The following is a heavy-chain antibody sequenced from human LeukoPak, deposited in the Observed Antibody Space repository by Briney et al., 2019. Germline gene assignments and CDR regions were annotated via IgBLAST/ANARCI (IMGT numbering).Heavy chain of an antibody. CDR2: IYYSGST. Sequence: SETLSLTCTASGGSISSYYWSWIRQPPGKGLEWIAYIYYSGSTNYNPSVKSRVTISVDTSKNQFSLKLSSVTAAATAVYYCARGGGPPDFDYWGQGTLVTVSS. CDR1: GGSISSYY. CDR3: ARGGGPPDFDY. D-gene: IGHD3-16*01. J-gene: IGHJ4*02. V-gene: IGHV4-59*08.